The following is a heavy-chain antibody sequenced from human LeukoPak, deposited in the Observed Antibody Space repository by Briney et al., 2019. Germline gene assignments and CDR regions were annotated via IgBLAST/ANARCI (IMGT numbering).Heavy chain of an antibody. J-gene: IGHJ6*02. V-gene: IGHV3-48*03. CDR3: AGNYGSGPEGYYYGMDV. CDR1: GFTFSSYE. Sequence: GGSLRLSCAASGFTFSSYEMNWVRQAPGKGLEWVSYISSSGSTIYYADPVKGRFTISRDNAKDSLYLQMNSLRAEDTAVYYCAGNYGSGPEGYYYGMDVWGQGTLVTVSS. CDR2: ISSSGSTI. D-gene: IGHD3-10*01.